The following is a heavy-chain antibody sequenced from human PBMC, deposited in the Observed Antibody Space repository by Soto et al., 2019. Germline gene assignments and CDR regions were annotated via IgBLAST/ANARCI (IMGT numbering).Heavy chain of an antibody. J-gene: IGHJ5*02. V-gene: IGHV1-8*01. CDR2: MNPNSGNT. CDR1: GYTFTSYD. CDR3: ARGLLPENWFDP. Sequence: ASVKVSCKASGYTFTSYDINWVRQATGQGLEWMGWMNPNSGNTGYAQKIQGRVTMTRNTSISTANIEQSSMKSEDTAVYYCARGLLPENWFDPWGQGTLVTVSS.